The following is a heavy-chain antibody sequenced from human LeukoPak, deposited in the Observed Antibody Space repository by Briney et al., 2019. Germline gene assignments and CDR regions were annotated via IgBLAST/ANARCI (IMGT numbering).Heavy chain of an antibody. CDR3: GLRDHYYYYHIDV. J-gene: IGHJ6*02. D-gene: IGHD3-3*01. CDR2: IYYSGST. Sequence: SETLSLTCTVSGGSISSSSYYWGWIRQPPGKGLEWIGSIYYSGSTYYNPSLKSRVTISVDTSKNEFSLKLSSVTVADSALYYCGLRDHYYYYHIDVWGQGTTVTVSS. CDR1: GGSISSSSYY. V-gene: IGHV4-39*07.